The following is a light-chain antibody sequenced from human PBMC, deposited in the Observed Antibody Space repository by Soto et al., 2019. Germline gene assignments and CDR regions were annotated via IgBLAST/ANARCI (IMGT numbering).Light chain of an antibody. CDR3: QQYGNLPLT. CDR1: QDISNY. CDR2: DAS. J-gene: IGKJ4*01. V-gene: IGKV1-33*01. Sequence: DIQMTQSPSSLSASVGDRVTITCQASQDISNYLNWYKQKPGKAPKLLIYDASNLETGVPSRFSGSGSATDFTFTISSLQPEDIATYYCQQYGNLPLTFGGGTKVEIK.